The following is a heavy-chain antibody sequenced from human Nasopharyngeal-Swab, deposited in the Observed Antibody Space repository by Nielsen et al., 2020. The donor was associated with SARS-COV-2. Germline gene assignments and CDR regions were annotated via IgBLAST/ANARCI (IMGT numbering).Heavy chain of an antibody. CDR3: ARTPQLWSLYFDY. V-gene: IGHV3-11*01. D-gene: IGHD5-18*01. J-gene: IGHJ4*02. CDR2: IKTSGDTI. Sequence: RQAPGKGLEWVSYIKTSGDTISYADSVKGRFTISRDNAKNSLYLQMDSLRAEDTAMYYCARTPQLWSLYFDYWGQGTLGTVSS.